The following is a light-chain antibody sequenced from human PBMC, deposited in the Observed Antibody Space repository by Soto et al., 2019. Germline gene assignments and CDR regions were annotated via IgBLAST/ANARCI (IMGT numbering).Light chain of an antibody. CDR1: QIFSSSY. CDR3: QQYRSSPST. J-gene: IGKJ2*01. CDR2: GAS. Sequence: EIGLTQSPGTLSLTAGERATLSCRASQIFSSSYLAWYQQKPGQAPRLLIYGASSRATGITDRFSGSGSGTDFTLTISRLEPEDFAVYYCQQYRSSPSTFGQGTKLEIK. V-gene: IGKV3-20*01.